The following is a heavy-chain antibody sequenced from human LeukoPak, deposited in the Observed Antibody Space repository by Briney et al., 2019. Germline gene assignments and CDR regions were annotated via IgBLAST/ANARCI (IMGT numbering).Heavy chain of an antibody. Sequence: GPSVKVSCKASGYTFTSYGISGVRQAPGQGLEWMGWISAYNGNTNYAQKLQGRVTMTTDTSTSTAYMELRSLRSDDTAVYYCAREEDTISRLPFDPWGQGTLVTVSS. CDR1: GYTFTSYG. V-gene: IGHV1-18*01. D-gene: IGHD3-9*01. CDR3: AREEDTISRLPFDP. J-gene: IGHJ5*02. CDR2: ISAYNGNT.